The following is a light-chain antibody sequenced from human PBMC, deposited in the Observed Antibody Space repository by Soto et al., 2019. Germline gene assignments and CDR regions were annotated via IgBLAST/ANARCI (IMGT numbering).Light chain of an antibody. V-gene: IGKV1-39*01. CDR1: QSISSY. Sequence: DIQMTQSPSSLSASVGDRVTITCRASQSISSYLNWYQQKPGKAPKLLIYAASSLQSGVPSRFSGSGSGTDFTLTISSLQPEEFSTYYCQQSYSTPLTFGPGTKVAIK. CDR2: AAS. CDR3: QQSYSTPLT. J-gene: IGKJ3*01.